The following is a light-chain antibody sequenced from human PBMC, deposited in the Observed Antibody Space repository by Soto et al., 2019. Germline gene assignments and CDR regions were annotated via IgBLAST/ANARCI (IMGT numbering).Light chain of an antibody. CDR2: WAS. Sequence: DIVMTQSPDSLTVSLGERATINCKSSQSVLFSSNNKNYLAWYQQKPGQPPQLLISWASTRESGVPDRFSGSGSGSDFTLTISSLQAADVAVYYCQQYYSPPWTFGQGTKVEI. V-gene: IGKV4-1*01. CDR3: QQYYSPPWT. J-gene: IGKJ1*01. CDR1: QSVLFSSNNKNY.